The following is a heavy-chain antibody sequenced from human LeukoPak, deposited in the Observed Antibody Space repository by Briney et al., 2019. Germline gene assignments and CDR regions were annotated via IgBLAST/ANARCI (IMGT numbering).Heavy chain of an antibody. CDR2: IYYSGST. CDR1: GGSISSYY. V-gene: IGHV4-59*01. D-gene: IGHD6-19*01. J-gene: IGHJ6*03. Sequence: PSETLSLTCTVSGGSISSYYWSWIRQPPGKGLEWIGYIYYSGSTNYNPSLKSRVTISVDTSKNQFSLKLSSVTAADTAVYYCARTAVAQHNYYYYMDVWGKGTTVTVSS. CDR3: ARTAVAQHNYYYYMDV.